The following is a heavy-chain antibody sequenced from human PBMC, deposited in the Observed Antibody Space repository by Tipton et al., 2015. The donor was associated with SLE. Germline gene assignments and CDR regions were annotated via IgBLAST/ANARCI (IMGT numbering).Heavy chain of an antibody. CDR3: ARQVGVYAFDI. Sequence: QLVQSGAEVKKPGASVKVSCKASGHTFTSYGISWVRQAPGQGLEWMGWISAYNGNTNYAQILQGRVTMTRDTSISTAYMELSRLRSDDTAVYYCARQVGVYAFDIWGQGTMVTVSS. J-gene: IGHJ3*02. CDR1: GHTFTSYG. CDR2: ISAYNGNT. D-gene: IGHD1-26*01. V-gene: IGHV1-18*01.